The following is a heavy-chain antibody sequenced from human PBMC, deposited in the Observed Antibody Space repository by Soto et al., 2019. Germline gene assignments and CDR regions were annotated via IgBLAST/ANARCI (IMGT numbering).Heavy chain of an antibody. CDR1: GFTFSSYG. J-gene: IGHJ4*02. D-gene: IGHD4-17*01. V-gene: IGHV3-33*01. CDR3: ARDGVEYGDYGGSPFDY. CDR2: IWYDGSNK. Sequence: QVQLVESGGGVVQPGRSLRLSCAASGFTFSSYGMHWVRQAPGKGLEWVAVIWYDGSNKDYADSVKGRFTMSRDNSKNTLYLQMNSLRAEDTAIYYCARDGVEYGDYGGSPFDYWGQGTLVTVSS.